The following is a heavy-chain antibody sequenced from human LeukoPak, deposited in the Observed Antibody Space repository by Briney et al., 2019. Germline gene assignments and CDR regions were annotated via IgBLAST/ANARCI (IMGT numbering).Heavy chain of an antibody. Sequence: PGGSLRLSCAASGFTFRSYSMNWVRQAPGKGLEGVSSISSSSIYIYYADSVRGLFTISRDNYKNTLYIQLGSMRAEDMAVYYCARGIEQWLVIGAFDIWGQGTMVTVSS. CDR3: ARGIEQWLVIGAFDI. J-gene: IGHJ3*02. CDR2: ISSSSIYI. D-gene: IGHD6-19*01. V-gene: IGHV3-21*01. CDR1: GFTFRSYS.